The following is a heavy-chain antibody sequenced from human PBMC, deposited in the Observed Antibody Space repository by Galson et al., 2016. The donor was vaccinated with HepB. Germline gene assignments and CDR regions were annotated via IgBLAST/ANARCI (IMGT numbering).Heavy chain of an antibody. V-gene: IGHV1-18*01. Sequence: SVKVSCKASGYTFTSYGLSWVRQAPGQGLEWMGWISAYNGNTNYAQNLQGRITMTTDTSTSTACMELRSLSSDDTAGYYCARDKLEPAGFWLDPWGQGTPFTFSS. CDR1: GYTFTSYG. CDR3: ARDKLEPAGFWLDP. J-gene: IGHJ5*02. D-gene: IGHD1-1*01. CDR2: ISAYNGNT.